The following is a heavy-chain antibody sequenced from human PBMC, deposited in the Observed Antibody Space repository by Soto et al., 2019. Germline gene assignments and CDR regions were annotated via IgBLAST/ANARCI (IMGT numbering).Heavy chain of an antibody. J-gene: IGHJ6*02. CDR1: GFTFSTYG. Sequence: GGSLRLSCAASGFTFSTYGMHWVRQAPGKGLEWVAVISYDGSNKYYADSVKGRFTISRDNSKNTLYLQMNSLRAEDTAVYYCAKDRILYLSLGMDVWGQGTPVTVSS. V-gene: IGHV3-30*18. CDR3: AKDRILYLSLGMDV. CDR2: ISYDGSNK. D-gene: IGHD3-3*01.